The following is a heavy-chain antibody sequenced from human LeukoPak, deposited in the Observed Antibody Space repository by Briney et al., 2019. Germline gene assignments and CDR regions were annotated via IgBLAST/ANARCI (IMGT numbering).Heavy chain of an antibody. J-gene: IGHJ6*02. CDR3: ATREMDV. CDR2: TYYRSKWFN. CDR1: GDSVSSDSGA. Sequence: SQTLSLTCVISGDSVSSDSGAWHWIRQSPSRGLEWLGRTYYRSKWFNDYAASVKSRIIIKPDTSKNQFSLQLNSVTPEDAAMYYCATREMDVWGQGTTVTVSS. D-gene: IGHD1-26*01. V-gene: IGHV6-1*01.